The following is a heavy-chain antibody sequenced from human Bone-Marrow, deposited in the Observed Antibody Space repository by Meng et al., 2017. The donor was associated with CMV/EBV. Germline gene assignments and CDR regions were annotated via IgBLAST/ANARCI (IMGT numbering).Heavy chain of an antibody. J-gene: IGHJ3*02. CDR2: TYYRSKWYN. V-gene: IGHV6-1*01. D-gene: IGHD3-16*01. CDR1: GDSVSSINTA. CDR3: GREGGDAFDI. Sequence: SETLSLTCAISGDSVSSINTAWNWIRQSPSRGLEWLGRTYYRSKWYNNYAVSVKSRITISPDTSTNQFSLHLNFVTPEDTAVYYCGREGGDAFDIWGQGKMVTGSS.